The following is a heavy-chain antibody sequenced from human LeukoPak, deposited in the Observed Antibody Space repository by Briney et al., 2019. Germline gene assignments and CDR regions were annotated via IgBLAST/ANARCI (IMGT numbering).Heavy chain of an antibody. CDR1: GFTVGSDY. J-gene: IGHJ4*02. D-gene: IGHD1-1*01. V-gene: IGHV3-23*01. CDR2: ISNSGDAT. CDR3: AKAPPYKKYFDY. Sequence: GGSLRLSCAASGFTVGSDYMSWVRQAPGKGLEWVSTISNSGDATYYADSVKGRFTISRDNSKNTLYLQMNSLRAEDTAVYYCAKAPPYKKYFDYWGQGTLVTVSS.